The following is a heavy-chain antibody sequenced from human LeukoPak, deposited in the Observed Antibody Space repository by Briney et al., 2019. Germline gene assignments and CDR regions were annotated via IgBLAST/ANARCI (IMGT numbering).Heavy chain of an antibody. J-gene: IGHJ4*02. CDR2: IYTSGST. Sequence: PSETLSLTCTVSGGSIISYYWSWIRQPAGKGLEWIGRIYTSGSTDYNPSLKSRVTISVDTSKNQFSLKLSSVTAADTAVYYCARGGIEDYDSSPEGYWGQGTLVTVSS. D-gene: IGHD3-22*01. CDR3: ARGGIEDYDSSPEGY. CDR1: GGSIISYY. V-gene: IGHV4-4*07.